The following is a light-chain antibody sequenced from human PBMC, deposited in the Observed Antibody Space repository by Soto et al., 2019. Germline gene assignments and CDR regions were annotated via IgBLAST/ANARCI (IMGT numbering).Light chain of an antibody. J-gene: IGKJ4*01. CDR2: GAS. CDR1: QSVNNNY. Sequence: EIVLTQSPGTLSLSPGDRATLSCEASQSVNNNYLAWYQHKPGQAPRLLIYGASSRDTGIPDRFSGSGSGTDFSLTLRRLEPEDFAVYYCQQYDTSLPYTFGGGTKVEIK. V-gene: IGKV3-20*01. CDR3: QQYDTSLPYT.